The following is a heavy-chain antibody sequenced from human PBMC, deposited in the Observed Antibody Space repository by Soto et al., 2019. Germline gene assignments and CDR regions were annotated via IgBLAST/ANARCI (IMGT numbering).Heavy chain of an antibody. Sequence: SETLSLTCTVSGASISGFYWSWIRKSAGKGLEWIGRIYATGTTDYNPSLKSRVMMSVDTSKKQFSLKLRSVTAADTAVYYCVRDGTKTLRDWFNPWGQGISVTVSS. CDR3: VRDGTKTLRDWFNP. V-gene: IGHV4-4*07. CDR1: GASISGFY. J-gene: IGHJ5*02. D-gene: IGHD1-1*01. CDR2: IYATGTT.